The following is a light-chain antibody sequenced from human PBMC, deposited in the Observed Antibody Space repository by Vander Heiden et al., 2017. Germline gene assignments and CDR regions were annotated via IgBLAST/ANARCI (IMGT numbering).Light chain of an antibody. V-gene: IGKV4-1*01. J-gene: IGKJ4*02. CDR1: QGVLYNSNNKNC. CDR3: QQYYRTPLT. CDR2: WAS. Sequence: DIVMTQSPDSLAASLGERATINCKSSQGVLYNSNNKNCLAWYQQKPGQPPKLLIYWASTRESGVPDRFSGSGSGTDSTRTISSLQAEDVAVYYCQQYYRTPLTFGRGTKVEIK.